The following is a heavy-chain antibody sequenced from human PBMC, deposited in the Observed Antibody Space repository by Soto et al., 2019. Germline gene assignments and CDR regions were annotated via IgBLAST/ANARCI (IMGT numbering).Heavy chain of an antibody. V-gene: IGHV3-30*18. CDR1: GFTFRYYG. J-gene: IGHJ4*02. D-gene: IGHD5-18*01. CDR2: MSHDGSKI. CDR3: AKMGYSYDATCDY. Sequence: QVHLVESGGGVVQPGRSLRLSCAASGFTFRYYGMHWVRQAPGKGLEWVTFMSHDGSKIYYADSVRGRFTISRDNSKNTLYRQMNSLRAEDTAVYYCAKMGYSYDATCDYWGQGTLVTVYS.